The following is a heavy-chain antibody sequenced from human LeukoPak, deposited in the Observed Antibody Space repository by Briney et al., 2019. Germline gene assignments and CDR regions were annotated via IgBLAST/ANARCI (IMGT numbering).Heavy chain of an antibody. V-gene: IGHV4-38-2*01. J-gene: IGHJ3*02. CDR1: GGSFSGYY. CDR2: IYHSGST. Sequence: SETLSLTCAVYGGSFSGYYWGWIRQPPGKGLEWIGTIYHSGSTYYNPSLKSRVTISLDTSKNQFSLKLSSVTAADTAVYYCARVTYHYDSSGYYYLQSGAFDIWGQGTMVTVSS. CDR3: ARVTYHYDSSGYYYLQSGAFDI. D-gene: IGHD3-22*01.